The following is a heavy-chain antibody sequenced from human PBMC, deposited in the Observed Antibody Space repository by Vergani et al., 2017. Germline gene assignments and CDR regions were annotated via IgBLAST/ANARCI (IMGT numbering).Heavy chain of an antibody. CDR1: GFTFSSYW. Sequence: EVQLVESGGGLVQPGGSLRLSCAASGFTFSSYWMHWVRQAPGKGLVWVSRINSDGSSTSYADSVKGRFTISRDNAKNTLYLQMNSLRAEDTAVYYCARDMYSSGWSSFNWFDPWGQGTLVTVSS. CDR3: ARDMYSSGWSSFNWFDP. D-gene: IGHD6-19*01. V-gene: IGHV3-74*01. J-gene: IGHJ5*02. CDR2: INSDGSST.